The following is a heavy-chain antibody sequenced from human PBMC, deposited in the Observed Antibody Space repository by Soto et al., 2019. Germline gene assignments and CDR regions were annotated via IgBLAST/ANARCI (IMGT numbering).Heavy chain of an antibody. CDR1: GFTFSSYA. D-gene: IGHD7-27*01. Sequence: QVQLVESGGGVVQPGRSLRLSCAASGFTFSSYAMHWVRQAPGKGLEWVAVISYDGSNKYYADSVKGRFTISRDNSKNTLYLQMNSLRAEDTAVYYCAREVWGGYWGQGTLVTVSS. CDR2: ISYDGSNK. CDR3: AREVWGGY. V-gene: IGHV3-30-3*01. J-gene: IGHJ4*02.